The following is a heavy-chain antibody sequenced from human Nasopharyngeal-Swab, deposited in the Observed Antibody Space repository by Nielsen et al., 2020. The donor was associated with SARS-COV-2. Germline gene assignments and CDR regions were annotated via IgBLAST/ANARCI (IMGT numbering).Heavy chain of an antibody. CDR3: ARSTGYYYYGMDV. J-gene: IGHJ6*02. CDR2: IDPSDSYT. Sequence: GASQKISCKGSGSSFSSYWISWVRQMPGKGLEWMGRIDPSDSYTNYSPSFQGHVTISADKSISTAYLQWSSLKASDTAMYYCARSTGYYYYGMDVWCQGTTVTVSS. CDR1: GSSFSSYW. D-gene: IGHD4-17*01. V-gene: IGHV5-10-1*01.